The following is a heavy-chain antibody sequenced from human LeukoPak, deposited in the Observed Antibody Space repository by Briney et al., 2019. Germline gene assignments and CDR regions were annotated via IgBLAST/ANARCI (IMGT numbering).Heavy chain of an antibody. CDR1: GFTFSNAW. V-gene: IGHV3-15*01. CDR2: IKSKTDGGTT. CDR3: STDEYDYVWGSYRYSGEYYFDY. D-gene: IGHD3-16*02. Sequence: PGGSLRLSCAASGFTFSNAWMSWVRQAPGKGLEWVGRIKSKTDGGTTDYAAPVKDRFTITRGDSKNTLYLQMNSLKTEDTAVYYCSTDEYDYVWGSYRYSGEYYFDYWGQGTLVTVSS. J-gene: IGHJ4*02.